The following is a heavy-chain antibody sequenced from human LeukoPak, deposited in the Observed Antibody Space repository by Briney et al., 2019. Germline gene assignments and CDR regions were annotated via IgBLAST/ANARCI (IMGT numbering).Heavy chain of an antibody. CDR1: GYSFTSYW. CDR2: IYPSDSDT. CDR3: ANWIQLWGGFDY. Sequence: GEALKSSCKGSGYSFTSYWIAWVRQMPGKGLEWRGIIYPSDSDTRYSPSFEGQVTISVDKSISPAYLQWRSLKASDIAMYYCANWIQLWGGFDYWGQGTLVTVSS. D-gene: IGHD5-18*01. V-gene: IGHV5-51*01. J-gene: IGHJ4*02.